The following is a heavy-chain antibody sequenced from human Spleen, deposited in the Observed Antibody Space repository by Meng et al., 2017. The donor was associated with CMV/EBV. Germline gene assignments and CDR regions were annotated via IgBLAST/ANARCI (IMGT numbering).Heavy chain of an antibody. CDR3: ARDNSPSGGGGGYYGDPIPLDY. CDR1: GFTFSSYS. Sequence: GGSLRLSCAASGFTFSSYSLNWVRQAPGKGLEWVSYIGSSSSTKYYADSVKGRFSISRDNAKNSLFLQMNSLRAEDTAVYYCARDNSPSGGGGGYYGDPIPLDYWGQGTLVTVSS. D-gene: IGHD4-17*01. J-gene: IGHJ4*02. CDR2: IGSSSSTK. V-gene: IGHV3-48*04.